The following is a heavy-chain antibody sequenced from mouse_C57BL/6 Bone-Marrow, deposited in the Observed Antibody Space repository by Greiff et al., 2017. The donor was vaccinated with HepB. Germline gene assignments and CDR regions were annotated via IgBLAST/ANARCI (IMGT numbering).Heavy chain of an antibody. J-gene: IGHJ1*03. CDR2: IDPSDSYT. D-gene: IGHD1-1*01. Sequence: QVQLQQPGAELVMPGASVKLSCKASGYTFTSYWMHWVKQRPGQGLEWIGEIDPSDSYTNYNQKFKGKSTLTVDKSSGTAYMQLSSLTSEDSAVYYCARLNYGSSHWYFDVWGTGSTVTVSS. CDR1: GYTFTSYW. V-gene: IGHV1-69*01. CDR3: ARLNYGSSHWYFDV.